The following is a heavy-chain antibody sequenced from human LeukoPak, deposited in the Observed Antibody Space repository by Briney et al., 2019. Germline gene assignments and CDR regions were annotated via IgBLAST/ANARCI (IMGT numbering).Heavy chain of an antibody. J-gene: IGHJ6*03. D-gene: IGHD6-19*01. CDR2: IIPIFGTA. CDR3: ARDLYSSGWYGGYYHYYMDV. Sequence: SVKVSCKASGGTFISYAISWVRQAPGQGLEWMGGIIPIFGTANYAQKFQGRVTITADESTSTAYMELSSLRSEDTAVYYCARDLYSSGWYGGYYHYYMDVWGKGATVTISS. V-gene: IGHV1-69*01. CDR1: GGTFISYA.